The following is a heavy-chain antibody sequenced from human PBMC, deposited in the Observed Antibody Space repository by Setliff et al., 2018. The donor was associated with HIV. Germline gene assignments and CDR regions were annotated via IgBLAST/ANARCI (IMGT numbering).Heavy chain of an antibody. CDR2: ISYDGSNK. V-gene: IGHV3-30*01. CDR3: ARSGRETTLYGLYGVHYFDY. J-gene: IGHJ4*02. Sequence: PGGSLRLSCAASGFTFSSYAMHWARQAPGKGLEWVAVISYDGSNKYYADSVKGRFTISRDNSKNTLYLQMNSLRAEDTAVYYCARSGRETTLYGLYGVHYFDYWGQGTLVTVSS. D-gene: IGHD4-17*01. CDR1: GFTFSSYA.